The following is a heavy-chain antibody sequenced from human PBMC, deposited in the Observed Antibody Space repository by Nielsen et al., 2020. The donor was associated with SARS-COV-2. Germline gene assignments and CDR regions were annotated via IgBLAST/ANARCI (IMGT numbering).Heavy chain of an antibody. J-gene: IGHJ4*02. Sequence: SLKISCAASGFTFDDYAMHWVRQAPGKGLEWVSGISWNSGSIGYADSVKGRFTISSDNSKNTLYLQMNSLRAEDTALYYCAKLGELGYWGQGTLVTVSS. CDR3: AKLGELGY. CDR1: GFTFDDYA. D-gene: IGHD3-16*01. V-gene: IGHV3-9*01. CDR2: ISWNSGSI.